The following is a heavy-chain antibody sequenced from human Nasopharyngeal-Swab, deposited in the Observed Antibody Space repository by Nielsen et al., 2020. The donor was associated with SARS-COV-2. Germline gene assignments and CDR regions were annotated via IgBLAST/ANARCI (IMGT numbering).Heavy chain of an antibody. D-gene: IGHD3-22*01. CDR1: GFTFSSYA. Sequence: ISCAASGFTFSSYAMHWVRKAPGKGLEWVAVISYDGSNKYYADSVKGRFTISRDNSKNTLYLQMNSLRAEDTAVYYCARDWGINYFDSSVDYWGQGTLVTVSS. CDR3: ARDWGINYFDSSVDY. CDR2: ISYDGSNK. V-gene: IGHV3-30-3*01. J-gene: IGHJ4*02.